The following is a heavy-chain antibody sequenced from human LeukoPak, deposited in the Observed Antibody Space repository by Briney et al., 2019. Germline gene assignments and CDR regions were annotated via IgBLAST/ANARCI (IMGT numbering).Heavy chain of an antibody. Sequence: ASVKVSCRDSGSTFTVSYMHWVRQAPGQGLEWMGWINPNSGGTNYAQKFQGRVTMTRDTSISTAYMELSSLISDDTAVYYCARPLNSEAYPVDYWGQGTLVTVSS. J-gene: IGHJ4*02. CDR1: GSTFTVSY. CDR3: ARPLNSEAYPVDY. D-gene: IGHD1-26*01. V-gene: IGHV1-2*02. CDR2: INPNSGGT.